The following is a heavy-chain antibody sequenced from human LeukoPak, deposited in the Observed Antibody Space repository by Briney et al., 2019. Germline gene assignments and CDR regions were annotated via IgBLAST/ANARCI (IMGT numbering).Heavy chain of an antibody. CDR1: GGSIRSYY. J-gene: IGHJ4*02. D-gene: IGHD3-3*01. V-gene: IGHV4-59*01. CDR3: ARASSVYPRYYFDY. CDR2: IYYSGST. Sequence: SETLSLTCTVSGGSIRSYYWSWIRQPPGKGLEWIGYIYYSGSTNYNPSLKSRVTISEDTSKNEFSLRLTSVTAADTAVYYCARASSVYPRYYFDYWGQGTLVTVSS.